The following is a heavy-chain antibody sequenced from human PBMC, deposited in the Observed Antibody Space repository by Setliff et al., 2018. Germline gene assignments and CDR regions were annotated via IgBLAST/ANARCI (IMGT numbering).Heavy chain of an antibody. CDR1: GFTFNDHA. CDR3: AKDRVPDGYWDFDY. V-gene: IGHV3-23*01. Sequence: GGSLRLSCVVSGFTFNDHAMSWVRQAPGKGLEWVSAISASGDTTYYADSVKGRFTISRDISENTLYLQMNSLRSEDTAVYYCAKDRVPDGYWDFDYWGQGILVTVSS. D-gene: IGHD4-17*01. J-gene: IGHJ4*02. CDR2: ISASGDTT.